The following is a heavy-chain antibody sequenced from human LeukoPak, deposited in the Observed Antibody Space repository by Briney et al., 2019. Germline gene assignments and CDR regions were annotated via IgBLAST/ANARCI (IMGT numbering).Heavy chain of an antibody. V-gene: IGHV3-23*01. CDR1: GFTFSSYG. CDR3: XXYXXGXXG. D-gene: IGHD3-16*01. J-gene: IGHJ4*02. Sequence: SLRXXCAASGFTFSSYGMSWVRQAPGKGLEWVSAISGSGGSTYYADSVKGRFTISRDNSKNTLYLQMNSLRAEDTAVYYCXXYXXGXXGWGQGTLVTVSS. CDR2: ISGSGGST.